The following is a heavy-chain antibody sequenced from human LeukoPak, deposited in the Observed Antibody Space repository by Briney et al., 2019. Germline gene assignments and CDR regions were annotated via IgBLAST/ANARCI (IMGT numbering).Heavy chain of an antibody. Sequence: GESLKISCKGSGHSFTSYWIGWVRQMAGKGLEWMGIIYPGDSDSRYSPSFEGQVTMSADKSISTAYLQWSSLKASDTAIYYCASPRNYGSGSSDAFDIWGQGTMVTVSS. CDR3: ASPRNYGSGSSDAFDI. CDR1: GHSFTSYW. J-gene: IGHJ3*02. CDR2: IYPGDSDS. D-gene: IGHD3-10*01. V-gene: IGHV5-51*01.